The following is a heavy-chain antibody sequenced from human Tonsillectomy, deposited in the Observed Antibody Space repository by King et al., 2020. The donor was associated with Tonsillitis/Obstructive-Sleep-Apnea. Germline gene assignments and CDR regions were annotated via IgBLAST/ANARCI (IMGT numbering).Heavy chain of an antibody. V-gene: IGHV3-30*01. CDR1: GFTFSSYT. CDR2: ISYDGSNK. Sequence: QLVQSGGGVVQPGRSLRLSCAASGFTFSSYTMHWVRQAPGKGLEWLAVISYDGSNKYYADSLKGRFTISRDNSKNTLYLQMNSLRAEDTAVYYCARDRGSRYFDYWGQGTLVTVSS. CDR3: ARDRGSRYFDY. D-gene: IGHD6-13*01. J-gene: IGHJ4*02.